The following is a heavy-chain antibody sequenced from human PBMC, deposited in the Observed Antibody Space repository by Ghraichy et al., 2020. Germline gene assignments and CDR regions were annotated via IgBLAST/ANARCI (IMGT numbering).Heavy chain of an antibody. J-gene: IGHJ4*02. CDR1: GGSISNYY. CDR2: IYHSGST. Sequence: SETLSLTCTVSGGSISNYYWNWIRQPPGKGLEWIGYIYHSGSTNYNPALKTPVTISLDTSKNQFSLKLTSVTAADTAVYYCARGDDFWSGYLFWGQGILVTVSP. V-gene: IGHV4-59*01. CDR3: ARGDDFWSGYLF. D-gene: IGHD3-3*01.